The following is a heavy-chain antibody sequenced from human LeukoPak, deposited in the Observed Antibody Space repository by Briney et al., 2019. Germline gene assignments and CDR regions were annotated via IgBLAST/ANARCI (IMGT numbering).Heavy chain of an antibody. CDR3: ATDRGWRTSGYYLYYFEY. V-gene: IGHV3-7*01. J-gene: IGHJ4*02. Sequence: GGSLRLSCAASGFVFRNYFMSWVRQAPGKGLEWVASIKNDGSERYYVDSVRGRYTISRDNTKNSLFLQMSSLRAEDTAVYYCATDRGWRTSGYYLYYFEYWGQGALVTFSS. CDR2: IKNDGSER. D-gene: IGHD3-3*01. CDR1: GFVFRNYF.